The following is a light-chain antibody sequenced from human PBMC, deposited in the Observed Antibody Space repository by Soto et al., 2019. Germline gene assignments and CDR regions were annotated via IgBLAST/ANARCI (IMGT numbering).Light chain of an antibody. CDR2: DTS. CDR1: KGIGDT. V-gene: IGKV3-15*01. J-gene: IGKJ4*01. CDR3: QPYNNWPLT. Sequence: EVVMRQSPATRSVLPGEGATFSSRASKGIGDTLAWYQHKPGQTPRLLIYDTSTMATGVPTRFSGSRSGAEFTLTINSLQSEDFAVYYCQPYNNWPLTFGGGTKVEIK.